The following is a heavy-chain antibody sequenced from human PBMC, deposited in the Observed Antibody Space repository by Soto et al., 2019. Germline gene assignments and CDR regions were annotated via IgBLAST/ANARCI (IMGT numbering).Heavy chain of an antibody. J-gene: IGHJ3*02. CDR2: IILIFGTA. D-gene: IGHD4-17*01. V-gene: IGHV1-69*12. CDR3: ARDEDYGDYEYAFDI. Sequence: QVQLVQSGAEVKKPGSSVKVSCQASGGTFSSYAISWVRQAPGQGLEWMGGIILIFGTANYAQKFQGRVTITAAESTSTAYMELSSLRSEDTAVYYCARDEDYGDYEYAFDIWGQGTMVTVSS. CDR1: GGTFSSYA.